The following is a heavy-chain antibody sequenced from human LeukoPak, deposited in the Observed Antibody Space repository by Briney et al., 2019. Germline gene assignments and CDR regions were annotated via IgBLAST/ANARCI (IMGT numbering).Heavy chain of an antibody. J-gene: IGHJ5*02. Sequence: QPGGSLRLSCAASVFTFWNYAMSWVPHAPGEGLEWVSDISASCGSTYYTDSVTGRFTISRDSSKNTLYLQMNTLRTEDTAVYYCAKGFEISGSYYPFDPRGQGNLVTVSS. D-gene: IGHD3-10*01. CDR3: AKGFEISGSYYPFDP. CDR1: VFTFWNYA. CDR2: ISASCGST. V-gene: IGHV3-23*01.